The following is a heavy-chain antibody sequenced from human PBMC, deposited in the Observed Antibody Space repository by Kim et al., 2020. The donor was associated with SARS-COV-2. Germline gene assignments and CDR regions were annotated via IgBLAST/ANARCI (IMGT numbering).Heavy chain of an antibody. D-gene: IGHD6-13*01. CDR2: N. V-gene: IGHV6-1*01. Sequence: NDYAVSVKSRITINPDTSKTQFSLQLNSVTPEDTAVYYCARDQQLGDFDYWGQGTLVTVSS. CDR3: ARDQQLGDFDY. J-gene: IGHJ4*02.